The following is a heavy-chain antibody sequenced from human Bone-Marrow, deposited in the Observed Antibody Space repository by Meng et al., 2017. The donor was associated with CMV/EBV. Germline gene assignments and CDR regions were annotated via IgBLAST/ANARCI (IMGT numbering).Heavy chain of an antibody. J-gene: IGHJ1*01. CDR3: ARSFFYGGTFLRAERAGIYQH. V-gene: IGHV4-39*01. CDR1: GGSISSSSYY. D-gene: IGHD4-23*01. CDR2: IYYSGST. Sequence: SETLSLTCTVSGGSISSSSYYWGWIRQPPGKGLEWIGSIYYSGSTYYNPSLKSRVTISVDTSKNQFSLKLSSVTAADTAVYYCARSFFYGGTFLRAERAGIYQHWGQGTLVTVSS.